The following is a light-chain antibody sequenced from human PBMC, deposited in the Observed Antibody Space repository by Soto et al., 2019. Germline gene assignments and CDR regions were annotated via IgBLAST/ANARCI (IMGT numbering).Light chain of an antibody. Sequence: DVQMTQSPSTLSASVGDRVTITCRASQPINSWLAWFQQKPGKAPQLLIHDASSLESGVPSRFSGIGFGTDFTLIITNLQXXXXATYYCQQYKTYPFTFGQGTKLEVK. CDR1: QPINSW. V-gene: IGKV1-5*01. CDR3: QQYKTYPFT. CDR2: DAS. J-gene: IGKJ2*01.